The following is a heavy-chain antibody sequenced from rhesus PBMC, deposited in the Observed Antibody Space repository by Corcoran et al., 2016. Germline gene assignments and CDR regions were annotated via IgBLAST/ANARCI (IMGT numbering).Heavy chain of an antibody. Sequence: QVTLKESGPALVKPTQTLTLTCTFSGFSLSTNGVGVGWIRQPPGKALEWLASIYWDDDKYYSTTLKSRLTISKYTAKNQVVLTMTNMDPVDTATYYCARRRIAADFDYWGQGVLVTVSS. CDR1: GFSLSTNGVG. V-gene: IGHV2S1*01. CDR2: IYWDDDK. D-gene: IGHD6-13*01. CDR3: ARRRIAADFDY. J-gene: IGHJ4*01.